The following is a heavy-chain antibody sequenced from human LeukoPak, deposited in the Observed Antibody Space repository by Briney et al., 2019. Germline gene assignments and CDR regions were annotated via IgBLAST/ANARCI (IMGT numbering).Heavy chain of an antibody. V-gene: IGHV1-24*01. CDR1: GYTLTELS. D-gene: IGHD1-26*01. CDR2: FDPDDGET. CDR3: ATGPERYSGSYRPGSRYYYYYMDV. Sequence: ASVKVSCKVSGYTLTELSMHWVRQAPGKGLEWMGGFDPDDGETIYAQKFQGRVTMTEDTSTDTAYMELSSLRSEDTAVYYCATGPERYSGSYRPGSRYYYYYMDVWGKGTTVTVSS. J-gene: IGHJ6*03.